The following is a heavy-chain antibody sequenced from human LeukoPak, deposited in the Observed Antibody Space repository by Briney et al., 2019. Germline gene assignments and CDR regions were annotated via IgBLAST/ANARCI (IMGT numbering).Heavy chain of an antibody. J-gene: IGHJ4*02. Sequence: GGSLRLSCAASGFSFSGHWMHWARQLPGKGLVWVSRISPTGSTTSYADSVKGRFTVSRDNAKNTLYLQVNNLIAEDTAGYYCARGPNSNWSGLDFWGQGTLLTVSS. D-gene: IGHD6-6*01. CDR1: GFSFSGHW. CDR3: ARGPNSNWSGLDF. CDR2: ISPTGSTT. V-gene: IGHV3-74*01.